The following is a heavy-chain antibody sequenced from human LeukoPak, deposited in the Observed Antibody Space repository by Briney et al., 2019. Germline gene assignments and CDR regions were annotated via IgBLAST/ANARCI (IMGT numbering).Heavy chain of an antibody. Sequence: PGGSLRLSCAASGFTFSSYSMNWVRQAPGKGLEWVSYISSSSSTIYYADSVKGRFTISRDNAKNSLYLQMNSLRAEDTAVYYCARDQRNGYNYGAFDIWGQGTMVTVSS. CDR1: GFTFSSYS. V-gene: IGHV3-48*04. D-gene: IGHD5-24*01. J-gene: IGHJ3*02. CDR3: ARDQRNGYNYGAFDI. CDR2: ISSSSSTI.